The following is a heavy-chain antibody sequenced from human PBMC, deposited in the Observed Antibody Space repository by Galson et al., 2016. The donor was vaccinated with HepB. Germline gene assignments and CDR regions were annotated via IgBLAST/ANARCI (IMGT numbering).Heavy chain of an antibody. Sequence: SETLSLTCSVSGGSFSSSSYYWGWICQPPGGGLEWIGSVYYGGYSYYNPSLKSRVTISIDTSKNQFSLNLNSVTAADTAVYYCVSQIEGIARDVDYWGQGSLVTVS. CDR1: GGSFSSSSYY. CDR2: VYYGGYS. CDR3: VSQIEGIARDVDY. D-gene: IGHD3-10*01. J-gene: IGHJ4*02. V-gene: IGHV4-39*01.